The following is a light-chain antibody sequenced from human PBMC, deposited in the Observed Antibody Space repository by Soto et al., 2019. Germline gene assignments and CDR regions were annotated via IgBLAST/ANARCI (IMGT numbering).Light chain of an antibody. CDR3: QVWDSSTARV. CDR2: RDS. Sequence: SYELTQPLSVSVALGQTARITCGGNNIGSKNVHWYQQKPGQAPVLVIYRDSNRPSGIPERFSGSNSGNTATLTISRAQAGDEADDCWQVWDSSTARVFGGGTKLTVL. V-gene: IGLV3-9*01. J-gene: IGLJ3*02. CDR1: NIGSKN.